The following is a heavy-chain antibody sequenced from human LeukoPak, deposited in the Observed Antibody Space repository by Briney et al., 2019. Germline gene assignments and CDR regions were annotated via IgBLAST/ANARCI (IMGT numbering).Heavy chain of an antibody. CDR3: AVAATGRGDFDS. CDR1: GFTFSSYW. J-gene: IGHJ4*02. V-gene: IGHV3-7*01. Sequence: GVSLRLSCAASGFTFSSYWMSWVRQAPGKGLEWLANMNQDGSEKYYVDSVKGRFTISRDNAKNSLYPQMNSLRAEDTAVYYCAVAATGRGDFDSWGQGTQVTVSS. D-gene: IGHD6-13*01. CDR2: MNQDGSEK.